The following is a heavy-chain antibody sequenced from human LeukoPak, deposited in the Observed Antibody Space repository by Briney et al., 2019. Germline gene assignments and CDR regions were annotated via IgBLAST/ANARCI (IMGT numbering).Heavy chain of an antibody. V-gene: IGHV3-66*01. D-gene: IGHD6-19*01. J-gene: IGHJ6*02. CDR2: IYSGGST. Sequence: PGGSLRLSCAASGFTFSSYSMNWVRQAPGKGLEWVSVIYSGGSTYYADSVKGRFTISRDNSKNTLYLQMNSLRAEDTAVYYCARDSSGWYGPYYYYYGMDVWGQGTTVTVSS. CDR3: ARDSSGWYGPYYYYYGMDV. CDR1: GFTFSSYS.